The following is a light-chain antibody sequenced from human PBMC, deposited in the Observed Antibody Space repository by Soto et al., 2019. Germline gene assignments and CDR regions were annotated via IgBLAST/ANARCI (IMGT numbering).Light chain of an antibody. J-gene: IGKJ4*02. CDR1: QGMRTY. Sequence: DIQMTQSPSSLSASVGDRVTITCRASQGMRTYLAWYQQKPGKVPRLLIYAASTLQSGVPSRFSGSGSGTDFTLTISSLQPEDVATYYCQQYSSAPLTFGGGTKVEIK. V-gene: IGKV1-27*01. CDR2: AAS. CDR3: QQYSSAPLT.